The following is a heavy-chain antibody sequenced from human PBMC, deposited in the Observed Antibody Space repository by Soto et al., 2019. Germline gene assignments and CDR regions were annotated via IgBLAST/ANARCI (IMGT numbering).Heavy chain of an antibody. CDR1: GGSISSYY. CDR3: ARVYYGDYATLDY. CDR2: IYYSGST. V-gene: IGHV4-59*01. D-gene: IGHD4-17*01. Sequence: SETLSLTCTVSGGSISSYYWSWIRQPPGKGLEWIGYIYYSGSTNYNPSLKSRVTISVDTSKNQFSLKLSSVTAADTAVYYCARVYYGDYATLDYWGQGTLVTXSS. J-gene: IGHJ4*02.